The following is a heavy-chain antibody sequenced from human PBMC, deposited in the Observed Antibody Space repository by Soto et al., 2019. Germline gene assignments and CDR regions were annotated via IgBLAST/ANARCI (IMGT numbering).Heavy chain of an antibody. J-gene: IGHJ4*02. CDR2: INPNSGGT. Sequence: QVQLVQSGAEVKKPGASVKVSCKASGYTFTGYYMHWVRQAPGQGLERMGWINPNSGGTNYAQKFQGWVTMTRDTSISTAYMELNRLRSDDTAVYYCARAHCGGDCYSGVDYWGQGTLVTVSS. D-gene: IGHD2-21*02. V-gene: IGHV1-2*04. CDR3: ARAHCGGDCYSGVDY. CDR1: GYTFTGYY.